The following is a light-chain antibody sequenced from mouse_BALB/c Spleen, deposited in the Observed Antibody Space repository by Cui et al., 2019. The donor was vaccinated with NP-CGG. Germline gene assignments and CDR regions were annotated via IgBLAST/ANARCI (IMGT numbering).Light chain of an antibody. CDR3: ALWYSNHWV. CDR1: TGAVTTSNY. J-gene: IGLJ1*01. Sequence: QAVVTQESALTTSPGETVTLTCSSTGAVTTSNYANWVQEKPDHLFTGLIGGANKRTPGVPARFSGSLIGDKAALTITGAQTEDEAIYFCALWYSNHWVFGGGTKLTVL. V-gene: IGLV1*01. CDR2: GAN.